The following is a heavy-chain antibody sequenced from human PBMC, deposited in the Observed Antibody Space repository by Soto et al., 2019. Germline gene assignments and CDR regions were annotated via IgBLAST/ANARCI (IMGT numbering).Heavy chain of an antibody. CDR1: GYTFTGYY. J-gene: IGHJ4*02. D-gene: IGHD3-9*01. V-gene: IGHV1-2*02. CDR2: INPNSGGT. Sequence: GASVKVSCKASGYTFTGYYMHWVRQAPGQGREWMGWINPNSGGTNYAQKFQGRVTMTRDTSISTAYMELSRLRSDDTAVYYCAREGSYDILTGYPRPLDYWGQGTLVTVSS. CDR3: AREGSYDILTGYPRPLDY.